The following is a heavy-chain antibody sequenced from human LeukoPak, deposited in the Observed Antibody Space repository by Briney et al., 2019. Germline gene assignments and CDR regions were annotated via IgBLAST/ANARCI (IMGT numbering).Heavy chain of an antibody. J-gene: IGHJ4*02. CDR3: VRDRYYYDSSARYFDY. CDR1: GGSISSYY. CDR2: IYYSGST. D-gene: IGHD3-22*01. Sequence: SETLSLTCAVSGGSISSYYWSWIRQPPGKGLEWIGYIYYSGSTNYNPSLKSRVTISVDTSKNQFSLKLSSVTAADTAVYYCVRDRYYYDSSARYFDYWGQGTLVTVSS. V-gene: IGHV4-59*12.